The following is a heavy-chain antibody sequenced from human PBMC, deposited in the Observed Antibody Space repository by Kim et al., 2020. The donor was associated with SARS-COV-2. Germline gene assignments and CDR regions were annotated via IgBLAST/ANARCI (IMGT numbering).Heavy chain of an antibody. Sequence: YNPSLKSRVTISVDTSKNQFSLKLSSVTAADTAVYYCARGKGGLRHYFDYWGQGTLVTVSS. D-gene: IGHD3-16*01. V-gene: IGHV4-4*09. CDR3: ARGKGGLRHYFDY. J-gene: IGHJ4*02.